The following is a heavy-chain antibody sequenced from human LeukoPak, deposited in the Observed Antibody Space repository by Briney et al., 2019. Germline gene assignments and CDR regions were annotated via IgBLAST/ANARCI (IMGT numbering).Heavy chain of an antibody. CDR3: AKDNILYCSSTSCYAGDAFDI. V-gene: IGHV3-53*01. CDR1: GFTFSSNY. Sequence: GGALRLSCAAPGFTFSSNYMSWVRQAPGKGLEWVSVIYSGGSTYYADSVKGRFTISRDNSKNTLYLQMNSLRAEDTAVYYCAKDNILYCSSTSCYAGDAFDIWGQGTMVTVSS. D-gene: IGHD2-2*01. J-gene: IGHJ3*02. CDR2: IYSGGST.